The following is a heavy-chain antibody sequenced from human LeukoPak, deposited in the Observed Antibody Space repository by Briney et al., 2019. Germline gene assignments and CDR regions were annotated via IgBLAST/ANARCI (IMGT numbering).Heavy chain of an antibody. CDR2: IYYSGST. CDR1: GGSISSSSYY. V-gene: IGHV4-39*07. Sequence: SETLSLTCTVSGGSISSSSYYWGWIRQHPGKGLEWIGYIYYSGSTYYNPSHKSRVTISVDTSKNQFSLKLSSVTAADTAVYYCASYWVAFDIWGQGTMVTVSS. CDR3: ASYWVAFDI. D-gene: IGHD2-8*02. J-gene: IGHJ3*02.